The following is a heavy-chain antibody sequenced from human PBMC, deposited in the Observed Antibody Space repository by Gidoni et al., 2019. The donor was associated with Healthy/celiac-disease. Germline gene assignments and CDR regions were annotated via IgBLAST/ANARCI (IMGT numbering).Heavy chain of an antibody. J-gene: IGHJ4*02. Sequence: EVQLLESGGGLVQPGGSLSLSCAASGFTCSSYAMRWVRPAPGKGLEWVAAISGSGGSTYYADSVKGRFTISRDNSKNTLYLQMNSLIAEDTAVYYCAKDRLTYYDFWSGYLGFDYWGQGTLVTVSS. D-gene: IGHD3-3*01. V-gene: IGHV3-23*01. CDR3: AKDRLTYYDFWSGYLGFDY. CDR1: GFTCSSYA. CDR2: ISGSGGST.